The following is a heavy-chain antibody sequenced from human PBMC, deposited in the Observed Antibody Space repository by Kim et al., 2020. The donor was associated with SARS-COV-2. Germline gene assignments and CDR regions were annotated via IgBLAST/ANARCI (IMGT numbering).Heavy chain of an antibody. J-gene: IGHJ4*02. CDR3: ARDLSGSYGIDY. Sequence: NSNPSLKSRVTISVDTSKNQFSLKLSSVTAADTAVYYCARDLSGSYGIDYWGQGTLVTVSA. V-gene: IGHV4-59*01. D-gene: IGHD1-26*01.